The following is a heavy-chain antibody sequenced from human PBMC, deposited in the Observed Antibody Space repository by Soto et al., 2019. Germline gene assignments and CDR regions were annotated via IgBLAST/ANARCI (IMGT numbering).Heavy chain of an antibody. J-gene: IGHJ6*02. V-gene: IGHV5-10-1*01. Sequence: VVPQRLSWRGFGYYFTKYWISWVRQVPGKGLEWMGRIDTSYSYSHYSPAFQGHVTISVDKSISTGYLQWSSLKASDTAMYYCARYCSSSSCSQLYGMDVWGQGTTVT. CDR2: IDTSYSYS. CDR1: GYYFTKYW. D-gene: IGHD2-15*01. CDR3: ARYCSSSSCSQLYGMDV.